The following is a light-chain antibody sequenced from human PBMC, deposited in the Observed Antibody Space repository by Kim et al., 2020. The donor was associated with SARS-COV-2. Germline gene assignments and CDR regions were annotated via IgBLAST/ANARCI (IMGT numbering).Light chain of an antibody. J-gene: IGKJ1*01. CDR3: QQYNSYSWT. CDR1: QSISSW. V-gene: IGKV1-5*01. CDR2: DAS. Sequence: AAVGDRVTINCRASQSISSWLAWYQQKPGKAPKLLIYDASSLESGVPSRFSGSGSGTEFTHTISSLQPDDFATYYCQQYNSYSWTFGQGTKVDIK.